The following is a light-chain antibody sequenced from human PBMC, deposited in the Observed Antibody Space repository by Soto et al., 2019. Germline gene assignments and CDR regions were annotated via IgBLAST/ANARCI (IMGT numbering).Light chain of an antibody. V-gene: IGKV3-11*01. J-gene: IGKJ4*01. CDR3: QQRSSWPS. CDR1: QSVSSS. CDR2: DAS. Sequence: EIVLTQSPATLSLSPGERATLSCRASQSVSSSLAWYQQRPGQAPRLLIYDASNRATGIPARFSGSGSGTDLTLTITSLEPEDFAVYYCQQRSSWPSFGGGTKVEIK.